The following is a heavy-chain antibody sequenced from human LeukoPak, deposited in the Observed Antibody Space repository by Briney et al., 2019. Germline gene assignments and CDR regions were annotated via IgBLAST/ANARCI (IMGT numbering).Heavy chain of an antibody. J-gene: IGHJ4*02. CDR2: IISSSSYI. Sequence: GGCLRLSCAASGFTFSSYCMNCVRQAPGRGLEWVSSIISSSSYIYYADSVKGRFTISRDNAEKSLYLQMNSLRAEDTAVYYCARWDNEYCSSTSCYRGGYYFDYWGQGTLVTVSS. CDR1: GFTFSSYC. CDR3: ARWDNEYCSSTSCYRGGYYFDY. V-gene: IGHV3-21*01. D-gene: IGHD2-2*02.